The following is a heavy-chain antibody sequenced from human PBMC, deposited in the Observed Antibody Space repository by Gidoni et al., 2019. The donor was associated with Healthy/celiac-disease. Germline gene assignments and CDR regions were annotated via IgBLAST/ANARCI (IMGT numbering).Heavy chain of an antibody. D-gene: IGHD2-15*01. CDR1: GFTFSSYG. Sequence: QVQLVESGGGVVQPGRSLRLSCAASGFTFSSYGMHWVRQAPGKGLEWVAVISYDGSNKYYADSVKGRFTISRDNSKNTLYLQMNSLRAEDTAVYYCAKDNGFNVVVAAPNDYWGQGTLVTVSS. CDR2: ISYDGSNK. V-gene: IGHV3-30*18. J-gene: IGHJ4*02. CDR3: AKDNGFNVVVAAPNDY.